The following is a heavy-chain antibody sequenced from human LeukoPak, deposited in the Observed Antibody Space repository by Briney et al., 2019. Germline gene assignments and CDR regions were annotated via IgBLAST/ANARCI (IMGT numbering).Heavy chain of an antibody. CDR1: GGSVSSSSYY. Sequence: SETLSLTCTVSGGSVSSSSYYWSWIRQPPGKGLEWIGYIYYSGSTDYNPSLKSRVTISVDTSRNQFSLRLSSVTAADTAVYYCARVTGYMTEDFFDYWGQGTLVTVSS. CDR2: IYYSGST. V-gene: IGHV4-61*01. J-gene: IGHJ4*02. CDR3: ARVTGYMTEDFFDY. D-gene: IGHD6-13*01.